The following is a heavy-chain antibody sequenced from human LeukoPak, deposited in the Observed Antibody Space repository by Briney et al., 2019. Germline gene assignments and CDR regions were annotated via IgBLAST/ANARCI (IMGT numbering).Heavy chain of an antibody. CDR1: GVIFSNYP. Sequence: GGSLRLSCAASGVIFSNYPMHWVRQAPGRGVEWGAVISPDGTNKYYADSVKGGLTFSKDHSNHTLYVQMDSLRAEDTAVYYCAREYASGSYRRYFDYWAQGPLVTVSS. J-gene: IGHJ4*02. V-gene: IGHV3-30*04. CDR2: ISPDGTNK. D-gene: IGHD3-10*01. CDR3: AREYASGSYRRYFDY.